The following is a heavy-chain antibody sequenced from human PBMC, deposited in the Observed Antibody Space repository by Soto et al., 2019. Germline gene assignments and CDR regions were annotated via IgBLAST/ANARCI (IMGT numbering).Heavy chain of an antibody. J-gene: IGHJ4*02. CDR1: GGSFSGYD. Sequence: QVQLQQWGAGLLKPSETLSLTCAVYGGSFSGYDWSWVRQPPGKGLEWIGEINYSGNTNYNPSLKSRVTLSIDTSKNQFSLKLSSVTAADTAVYYCARGVPGYWGQGTLVTVSS. V-gene: IGHV4-34*01. CDR2: INYSGNT. CDR3: ARGVPGY.